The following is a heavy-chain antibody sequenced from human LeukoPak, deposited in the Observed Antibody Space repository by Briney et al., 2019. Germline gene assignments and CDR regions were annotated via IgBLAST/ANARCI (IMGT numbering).Heavy chain of an antibody. J-gene: IGHJ4*02. V-gene: IGHV4-4*02. CDR3: TRNGDYCLDY. CDR1: GSSISSGHW. CDR2: IDQSGST. Sequence: PSGTLSLTCAVSGSSISSGHWWSWVRPPPGKGLEWIGEIDQSGSTNYNPSLKSRVTISVDNSKNQFSLKLTSVTAADTAMYYCTRNGDYCLDYWGQGTLVTVSS. D-gene: IGHD2-21*01.